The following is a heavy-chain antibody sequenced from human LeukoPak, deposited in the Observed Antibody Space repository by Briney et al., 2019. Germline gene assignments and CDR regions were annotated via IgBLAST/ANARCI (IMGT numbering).Heavy chain of an antibody. CDR3: AKSPYSSSWYWFDP. V-gene: IGHV3-23*01. CDR2: IIGSGGST. D-gene: IGHD6-13*01. CDR1: GFTFSSYA. J-gene: IGHJ5*02. Sequence: GGSLRLSCAASGFTFSSYAMSWVRQAPGKGLEWVSAIIGSGGSTYYADSVKGRFTISRDNSKNTLYLQMNSLRAEDTAVYYCAKSPYSSSWYWFDPWGQGTLVTVSS.